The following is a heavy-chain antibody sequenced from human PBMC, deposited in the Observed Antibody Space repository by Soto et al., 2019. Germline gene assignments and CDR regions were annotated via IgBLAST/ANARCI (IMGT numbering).Heavy chain of an antibody. CDR2: IYHSGTS. Sequence: QVELQESGPGLVKPSGTLSLTCAVFGNSISTTNWWSWVRQSPGKGLAWIGEIYHSGTSNYNPSLKSRVTISLDKSKNQFSLKLSSVTAADTAVYYCARDVGYHYDGSPSGQFDFWGQGTLVIVSS. CDR1: GNSISTTNW. V-gene: IGHV4-4*02. J-gene: IGHJ4*02. CDR3: ARDVGYHYDGSPSGQFDF. D-gene: IGHD3-22*01.